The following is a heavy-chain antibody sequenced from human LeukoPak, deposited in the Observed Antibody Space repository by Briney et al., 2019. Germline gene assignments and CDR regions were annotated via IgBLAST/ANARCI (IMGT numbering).Heavy chain of an antibody. D-gene: IGHD3-16*01. CDR1: GFTVSSNY. Sequence: PGGSLRLSCAASGFTVSSNYMSWVRQAPGKGLEWVSVIYSGGRTYYADSVKGRFTLSRDNSKNTLYLQMNSLGAEDTALYYCAMGEASRKSRSYIDDWGQGTLVTVSS. CDR3: AMGEASRKSRSYIDD. J-gene: IGHJ4*02. CDR2: IYSGGRT. V-gene: IGHV3-66*02.